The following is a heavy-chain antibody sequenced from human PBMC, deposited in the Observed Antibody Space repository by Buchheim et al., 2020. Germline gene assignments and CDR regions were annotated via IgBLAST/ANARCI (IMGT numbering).Heavy chain of an antibody. CDR2: VNAGNGNT. D-gene: IGHD3-3*02. CDR3: ARTFPFDY. Sequence: VQLVQSGAEVRKPGASVKISCKASGYSFISFAIHWVRQAPGQGLEWMGWVNAGNGNTGYSQNFQGRVSITADKTASTAYMELKSLTSEDTAVYYCARTFPFDYWGQGTL. J-gene: IGHJ4*02. V-gene: IGHV1-3*01. CDR1: GYSFISFA.